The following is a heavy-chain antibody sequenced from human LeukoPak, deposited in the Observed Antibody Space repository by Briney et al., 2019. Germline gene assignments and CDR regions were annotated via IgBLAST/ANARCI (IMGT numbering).Heavy chain of an antibody. D-gene: IGHD6-19*01. CDR2: IRYDGGET. Sequence: GGSLRLSCAASGFTFNRRGMHWVRQAPGKGLEWVAFIRYDGGETFYADFVKGRFTISRDNSKNTLYLQMNSLRPEDTAVYYCARGGKIALAGTRSSQYFQHWGQGTLVTVSS. CDR1: GFTFNRRG. V-gene: IGHV3-30*02. CDR3: ARGGKIALAGTRSSQYFQH. J-gene: IGHJ1*01.